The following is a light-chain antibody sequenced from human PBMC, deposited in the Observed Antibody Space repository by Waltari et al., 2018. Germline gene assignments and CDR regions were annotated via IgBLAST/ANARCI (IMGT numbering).Light chain of an antibody. CDR2: GNS. CDR1: SSNIGAGYD. J-gene: IGLJ2*01. Sequence: QSVLTQPPSVSGAPGQRVTISCTGSSSNIGAGYDVHWYQQLPGTAPKRLIYGNSKRPSGVPDRFSGSKSGTSASLAITGLQAEDEADYYCQSYDSSLSGGVFGGGTKLTVL. V-gene: IGLV1-40*01. CDR3: QSYDSSLSGGV.